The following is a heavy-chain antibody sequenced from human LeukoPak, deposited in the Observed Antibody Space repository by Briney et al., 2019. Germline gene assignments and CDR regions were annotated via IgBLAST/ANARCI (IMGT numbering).Heavy chain of an antibody. J-gene: IGHJ6*02. CDR1: GYSFTSYW. V-gene: IGHV5-51*01. CDR3: ARIPADSSGYSGMDV. CDR2: IYPGDSDT. D-gene: IGHD3-22*01. Sequence: GESLKISCKGSGYSFTSYWIGWVRQMPGKGLEWMGNIYPGDSDTRYSPSFQGQVTISADKSISTAYLQWSSLKASDTAVYYCARIPADSSGYSGMDVWGQGTTVTVSS.